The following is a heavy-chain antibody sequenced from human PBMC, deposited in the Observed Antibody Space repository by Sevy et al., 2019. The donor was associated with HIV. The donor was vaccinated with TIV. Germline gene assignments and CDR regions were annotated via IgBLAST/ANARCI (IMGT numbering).Heavy chain of an antibody. D-gene: IGHD3-16*02. V-gene: IGHV3-7*01. CDR3: AKGNIGSFDY. Sequence: GGSRRLSCAASGFSFSNYWMHWVRQAPGKGLEWVANIKQDESERYYVASVKGRFTISRDNAKNSVYLEMNSLRPDDTAIYYCAKGNIGSFDYWGQGTLVTVSS. J-gene: IGHJ4*02. CDR1: GFSFSNYW. CDR2: IKQDESER.